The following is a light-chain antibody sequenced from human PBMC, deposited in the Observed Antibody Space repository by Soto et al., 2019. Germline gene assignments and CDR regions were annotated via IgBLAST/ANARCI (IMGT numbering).Light chain of an antibody. V-gene: IGKV2-30*01. CDR3: MQGTHRPWT. CDR2: KVS. J-gene: IGKJ1*01. Sequence: DVVMTQSPLSLPVTLGQPASISCRSSQSLENSDGNTFLNWFQQRPGQSPRRLIYKVSNRDSGEPDRFSGSGSGTDFTLKISRVEAEDVGVYYCMQGTHRPWTFGQGTKVEIK. CDR1: QSLENSDGNTF.